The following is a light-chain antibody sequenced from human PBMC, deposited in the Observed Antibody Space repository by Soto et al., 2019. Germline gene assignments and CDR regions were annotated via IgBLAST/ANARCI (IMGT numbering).Light chain of an antibody. J-gene: IGKJ1*01. CDR3: QHHNSYSQT. V-gene: IGKV1-5*01. CDR2: GAS. Sequence: DIPMTPFPPPLSASVGDRVNNTFRASQSIRHYLAWYQQMPGKAPKLLIYGASTLQSGVPSRFSGSGSGTEFTLTISSLQPDDFGTYFCQHHNSYSQTFGQGTKVDIK. CDR1: QSIRHY.